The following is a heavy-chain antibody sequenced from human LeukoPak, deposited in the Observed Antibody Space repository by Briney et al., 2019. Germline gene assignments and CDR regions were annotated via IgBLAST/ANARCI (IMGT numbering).Heavy chain of an antibody. V-gene: IGHV4-34*01. CDR2: INHSGST. CDR3: ARTRIAAAVKSVGI. Sequence: SETLSLTCAVYGGSFSGYYWSWIRQPPGKGLEWIGEINHSGSTNYNPSLKSRVTISVDTSKNQFSLKLSSVTAADTAVYYCARTRIAAAVKSVGIWGQGTMVTVSS. CDR1: GGSFSGYY. D-gene: IGHD6-13*01. J-gene: IGHJ3*02.